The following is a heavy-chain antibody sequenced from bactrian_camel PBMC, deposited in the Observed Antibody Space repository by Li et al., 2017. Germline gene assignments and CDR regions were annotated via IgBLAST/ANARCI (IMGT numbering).Heavy chain of an antibody. CDR2: IDSDGDT. CDR3: VRSNDWTFGY. V-gene: IGHV3S1*01. CDR1: GYATRRTC. J-gene: IGHJ6*01. Sequence: HVQLVESGGGLVQPGGSLTLSCVYSGYATRRTCINWIRQAPEKEREGVAVIDSDGDTAYAESLKDRFTISRDNAKNTVYLQMNSLKAEDTAVYYCVRSNDWTFGYWGRGTQ. D-gene: IGHD8*01.